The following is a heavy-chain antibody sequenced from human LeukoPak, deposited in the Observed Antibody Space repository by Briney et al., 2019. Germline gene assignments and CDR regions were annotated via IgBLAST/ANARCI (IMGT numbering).Heavy chain of an antibody. V-gene: IGHV1-8*01. CDR1: GYTFTNYD. J-gene: IGHJ5*02. D-gene: IGHD2-15*01. CDR3: ARDQDIVVVVAALRQREMGGFDP. Sequence: ASVKVSCKASGYTFTNYDINWVRQAPGQGPGWVGWMNPKSGNTGYAQKFQGRVTITRNTSISTAYMELSSLRSDDTAVYYCARDQDIVVVVAALRQREMGGFDPWGQGTLVTVSS. CDR2: MNPKSGNT.